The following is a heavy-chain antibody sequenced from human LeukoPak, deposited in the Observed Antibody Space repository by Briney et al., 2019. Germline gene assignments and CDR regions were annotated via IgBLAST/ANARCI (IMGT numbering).Heavy chain of an antibody. CDR2: IHTSGST. CDR3: AGRAQTTGWSFDY. V-gene: IGHV4-4*07. Sequence: SGTLSLTCIVSGGSISSYYWSWIRQPAGKGLEWIGQIHTSGSTNYNPPLKSRVAMSVDTSKNQFSLELSSVTAADTAVYYCAGRAQTTGWSFDYWGQGALVTVSS. CDR1: GGSISSYY. D-gene: IGHD6-19*01. J-gene: IGHJ4*02.